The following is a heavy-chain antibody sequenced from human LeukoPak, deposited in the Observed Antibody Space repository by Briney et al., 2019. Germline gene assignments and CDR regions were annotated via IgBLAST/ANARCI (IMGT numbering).Heavy chain of an antibody. J-gene: IGHJ3*02. Sequence: GGSLRLSCAASGFTFSSYWMSWVRQAPGKGLEWVANIKQGGSEKYYVDSVKGRFTISRDNAKNSLYLQMNSLRAEDTAVYYCARDFLAAAGNAFDIWGQGTMVTVSS. V-gene: IGHV3-7*01. CDR1: GFTFSSYW. CDR2: IKQGGSEK. D-gene: IGHD6-13*01. CDR3: ARDFLAAAGNAFDI.